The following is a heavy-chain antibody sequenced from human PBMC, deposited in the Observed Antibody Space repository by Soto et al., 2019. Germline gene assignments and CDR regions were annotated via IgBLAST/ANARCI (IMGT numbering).Heavy chain of an antibody. Sequence: QVQLQESGPGLVKPSETLSLTCTVSGGSISSYYWSWIRQPAGKGLERIGRIYTSGSTNYNPSLKSRVTMSVDTSKNQFSLKLSSVTAADTAVYYCARHELYYDSSGYSRNWYFDLWGRGTLVTVSS. CDR1: GGSISSYY. D-gene: IGHD3-22*01. J-gene: IGHJ2*01. CDR2: IYTSGST. V-gene: IGHV4-4*07. CDR3: ARHELYYDSSGYSRNWYFDL.